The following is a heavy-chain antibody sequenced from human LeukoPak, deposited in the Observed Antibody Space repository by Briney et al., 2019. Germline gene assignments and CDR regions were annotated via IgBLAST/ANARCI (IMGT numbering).Heavy chain of an antibody. CDR3: ARGIAAAGSDYYYYYMDV. J-gene: IGHJ6*03. CDR1: GGSISSYY. CDR2: IYYSGST. V-gene: IGHV4-59*01. Sequence: PSETLSLTCTVSGGSISSYYWSWIRRPPGKGLEWIGYIYYSGSTNYNPSLKSRVTISVDTYKNQFSLKLSSVTAADTAVYYCARGIAAAGSDYYYYYMDVWGKGTTVTVSS. D-gene: IGHD6-13*01.